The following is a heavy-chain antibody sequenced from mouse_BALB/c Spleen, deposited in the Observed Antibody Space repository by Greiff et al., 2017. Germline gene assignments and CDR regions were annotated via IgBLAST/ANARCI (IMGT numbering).Heavy chain of an antibody. Sequence: VQLKQSGAELVKPGASVKLSCTASGFNIKDTYMHWVKQRPEQGLEWIGRIDPANGNTKYDPKFQGKATITADTSSNTAYLQLSSLTSEDTAVYYCADYYGSSYYYAMDYWGQGTSVTVSS. V-gene: IGHV14-3*02. CDR3: ADYYGSSYYYAMDY. CDR1: GFNIKDTY. J-gene: IGHJ4*01. CDR2: IDPANGNT. D-gene: IGHD1-1*01.